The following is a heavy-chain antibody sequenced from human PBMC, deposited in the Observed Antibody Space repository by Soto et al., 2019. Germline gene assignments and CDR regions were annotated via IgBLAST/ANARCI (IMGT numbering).Heavy chain of an antibody. V-gene: IGHV3-23*01. Sequence: PGGSLGLSCAASGFTFSSYAMSWVRQAPGKGLEWGSAISGSGGSTYYADSVKGRFTTARDNSNHTQYLQMNSLRAEDTAEYYCAKDQDGSGWLVDDYYGIDVWGQGTTVTVSS. CDR1: GFTFSSYA. CDR3: AKDQDGSGWLVDDYYGIDV. CDR2: ISGSGGST. D-gene: IGHD6-19*01. J-gene: IGHJ6*02.